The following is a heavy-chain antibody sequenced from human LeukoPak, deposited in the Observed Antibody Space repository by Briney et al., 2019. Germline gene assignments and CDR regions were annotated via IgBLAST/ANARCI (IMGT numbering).Heavy chain of an antibody. CDR3: ARSGYDILTGYFDAFNI. Sequence: EPSETLSLTCTVSGGSISSGGYSWSWIRQPPGKGLEWIGYIYHSGSTYYNPSLKSRVTISVDRSKNQFSLKLSSVTAADTAVYYCARSGYDILTGYFDAFNIWGQGTMVTVSS. CDR1: GGSISSGGYS. J-gene: IGHJ3*02. D-gene: IGHD3-9*01. CDR2: IYHSGST. V-gene: IGHV4-30-2*01.